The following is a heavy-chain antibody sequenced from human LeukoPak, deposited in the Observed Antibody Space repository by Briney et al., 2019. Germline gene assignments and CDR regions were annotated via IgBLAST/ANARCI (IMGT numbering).Heavy chain of an antibody. Sequence: ASVKVSCKASGYTFTSYGISWVRQAPGQGLEWMGWISAYSGNTNYAQKLQGRVTMTTDTSTSTAYMELRSLRSDDTAVYYCARDRIAVAGNWFDPWGQGTLVTVSS. V-gene: IGHV1-18*01. CDR1: GYTFTSYG. CDR3: ARDRIAVAGNWFDP. CDR2: ISAYSGNT. J-gene: IGHJ5*02. D-gene: IGHD6-19*01.